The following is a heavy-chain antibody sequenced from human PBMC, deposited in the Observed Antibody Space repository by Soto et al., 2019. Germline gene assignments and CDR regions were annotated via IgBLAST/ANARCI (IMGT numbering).Heavy chain of an antibody. V-gene: IGHV3-23*01. CDR2: ITGSGGST. CDR3: AKTYYYDRSGYYN. Sequence: EVQLLESGGGLVQPGGSLRLSCAASGFTFSSYAMSWVRQTPGKGLEWVSAITGSGGSTYYADSVKGRFTISRDNSKNTLYPQMTSLRVEDTAVYYCAKTYYYDRSGYYNWGQGTLVTVSS. J-gene: IGHJ4*02. D-gene: IGHD3-22*01. CDR1: GFTFSSYA.